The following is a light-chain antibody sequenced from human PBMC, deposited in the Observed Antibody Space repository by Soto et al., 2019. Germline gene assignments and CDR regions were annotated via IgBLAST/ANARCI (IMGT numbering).Light chain of an antibody. CDR2: EVS. V-gene: IGLV2-8*01. CDR1: SSDVGAYNY. Sequence: QSVLTQPPSASGSPGKSVAISCIGTSSDVGAYNYVSWYQHHPGKVPKLMIYEVSKRPSGVPDRFSASKSGNTASLTVSGLQAEDEADYYCSSHGGSNNFYMFGTG. CDR3: SSHGGSNNFYM. J-gene: IGLJ1*01.